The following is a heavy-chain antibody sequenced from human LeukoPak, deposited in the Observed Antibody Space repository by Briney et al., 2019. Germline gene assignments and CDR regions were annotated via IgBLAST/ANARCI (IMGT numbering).Heavy chain of an antibody. Sequence: ASVKVSCKASGYTFTSYGISWVRQAPGQGLEWMGWISAYNGNTNYAQKFQGRVTMTRNTSISTAYMELSSLRSEDTAVYYCASCYGSGSPLTYYYYGMDVWGQGTTVTVSS. CDR3: ASCYGSGSPLTYYYYGMDV. CDR2: ISAYNGNT. J-gene: IGHJ6*02. D-gene: IGHD3-10*01. CDR1: GYTFTSYG. V-gene: IGHV1-18*01.